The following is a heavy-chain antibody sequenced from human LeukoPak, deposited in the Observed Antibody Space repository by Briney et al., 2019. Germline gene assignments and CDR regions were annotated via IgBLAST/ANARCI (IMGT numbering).Heavy chain of an antibody. Sequence: GESLKISCKGSGYSFTSYWIGWVRQMPGEGLEWMGIIYPGDSDTRYSPSFQGQVTISADKSISTAYLQWSSLKASDTAMYYCAITYYYDSSGYWYFDLWGRGTLVTVSS. CDR2: IYPGDSDT. CDR1: GYSFTSYW. V-gene: IGHV5-51*01. CDR3: AITYYYDSSGYWYFDL. D-gene: IGHD3-22*01. J-gene: IGHJ2*01.